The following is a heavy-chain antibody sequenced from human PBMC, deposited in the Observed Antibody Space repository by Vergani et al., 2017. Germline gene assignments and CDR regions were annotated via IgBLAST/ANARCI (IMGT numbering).Heavy chain of an antibody. CDR2: IIPLFGTE. CDR1: GGTFSSYA. D-gene: IGHD2-15*01. J-gene: IGHJ4*02. V-gene: IGHV1-69*18. CDR3: AGGVVASTDFDY. Sequence: QVQLVQSGAGVKKPGSSVKVSCKASGGTFSSYAISWVRQAPGQGLEWMGRIIPLFGTENYAQKLQGSVTITADESTSTDYMELSSLRSEDTAVYYCAGGVVASTDFDYWGQGTLVTVSS.